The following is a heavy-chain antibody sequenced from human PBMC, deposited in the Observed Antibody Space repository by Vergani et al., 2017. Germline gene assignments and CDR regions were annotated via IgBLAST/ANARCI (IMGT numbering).Heavy chain of an antibody. V-gene: IGHV1-69*06. CDR3: ARASRVYYGSGSQNLHPYNWFDP. Sequence: QVQLVQSGAEVKKPGSSVKVSCKASGGTFSSYAISWVRQAPGQGLEWMGGIIPIFGTANSAQKFQGRVTITADKSTSTAYMELSSLRSEDTAVYYCARASRVYYGSGSQNLHPYNWFDPWGQGTLVTVSS. CDR1: GGTFSSYA. D-gene: IGHD3-10*01. J-gene: IGHJ5*02. CDR2: IIPIFGTA.